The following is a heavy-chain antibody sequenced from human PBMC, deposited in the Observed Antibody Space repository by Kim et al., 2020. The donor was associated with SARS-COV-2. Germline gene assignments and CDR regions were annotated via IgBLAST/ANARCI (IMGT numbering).Heavy chain of an antibody. CDR2: ISYDGSNK. CDR3: ARDLLWDIVVVPAAISPYYYYGMDV. V-gene: IGHV3-33*05. CDR1: GFTFSSYG. Sequence: GGSLRLSCAASGFTFSSYGMHWVRQAPGKGLEWVAVISYDGSNKYYADSVKGRFTISRDNSKNTLYLQMNSLRAEDTAVYYCARDLLWDIVVVPAAISPYYYYGMDVWGQGTTVTVSS. J-gene: IGHJ6*02. D-gene: IGHD2-2*02.